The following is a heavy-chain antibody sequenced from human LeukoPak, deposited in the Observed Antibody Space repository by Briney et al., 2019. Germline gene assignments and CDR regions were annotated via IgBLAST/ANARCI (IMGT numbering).Heavy chain of an antibody. CDR1: GYSFTSYW. D-gene: IGHD5-18*01. Sequence: GESLKISRKGSGYSFTSYWMGWVRQMPGKGLEWMGIIYPGDSDTRYSPSFQGQVTISADKSISTAYLQWSSLKASDTAMYYCARQEVGYSYGRYNYFDYWGQGTLVTVSS. CDR3: ARQEVGYSYGRYNYFDY. V-gene: IGHV5-51*01. CDR2: IYPGDSDT. J-gene: IGHJ4*02.